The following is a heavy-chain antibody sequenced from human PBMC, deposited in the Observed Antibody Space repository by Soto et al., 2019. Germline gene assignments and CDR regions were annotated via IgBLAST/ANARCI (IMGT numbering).Heavy chain of an antibody. CDR1: GGSINDYY. V-gene: IGHV4-4*07. Sequence: QVQLKESGPGLVKPSETLSLTCTVSGGSINDYYWSWIRQPAGKGLEWIGRIHTSEGTNRNPSLKSRVSMSVDTSNNQFSLNLNSLTAADTAVYYCARALSASVRLYFDSWGQGTLVTVSS. D-gene: IGHD3-10*01. CDR2: IHTSEGT. CDR3: ARALSASVRLYFDS. J-gene: IGHJ4*02.